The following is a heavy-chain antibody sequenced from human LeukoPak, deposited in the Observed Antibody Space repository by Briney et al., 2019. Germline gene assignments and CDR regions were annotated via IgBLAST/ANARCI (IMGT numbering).Heavy chain of an antibody. CDR3: ARSEWEPLPGVAFDI. V-gene: IGHV5-51*01. Sequence: GESLKISCKGSGYSFTSYWIGWVRQMPGKGLEWMGIIYPGDSDTRYSPSFQGQVTISADKSISTAYLQWSSLKASDTAMYSCARSEWEPLPGVAFDIWGQGTMVTVSS. D-gene: IGHD1-26*01. CDR2: IYPGDSDT. CDR1: GYSFTSYW. J-gene: IGHJ3*02.